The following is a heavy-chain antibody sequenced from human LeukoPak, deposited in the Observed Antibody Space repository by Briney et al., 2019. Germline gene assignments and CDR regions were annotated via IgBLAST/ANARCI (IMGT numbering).Heavy chain of an antibody. Sequence: ASVKVSCKASGYTFTGYYMHWVRQAPGQGLEWMGWINPNSGGTNYAQKFQGRVTMTRDTSISTAYMELSRLRSDDTAVCYCARAQYYDILTGYSSWGQGTLVTVSS. CDR1: GYTFTGYY. D-gene: IGHD3-9*01. V-gene: IGHV1-2*02. CDR3: ARAQYYDILTGYSS. CDR2: INPNSGGT. J-gene: IGHJ5*02.